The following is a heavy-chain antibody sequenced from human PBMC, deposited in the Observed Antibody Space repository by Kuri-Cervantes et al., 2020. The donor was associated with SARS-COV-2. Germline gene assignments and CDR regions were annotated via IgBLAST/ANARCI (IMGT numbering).Heavy chain of an antibody. D-gene: IGHD6-19*01. CDR2: IDWDDDK. Sequence: SGPTLVKPTETLTLTCTVSGFSLSNARMGVSWIRQPPGKALEWLARIDWDDDKYYSTSLKTRLTISKDTSKNQVVLTMTNMDPVDTATYYCARGAVAGPSFDYWGQGTLVTVSS. V-gene: IGHV2-70*11. J-gene: IGHJ4*02. CDR1: GFSLSNARMG. CDR3: ARGAVAGPSFDY.